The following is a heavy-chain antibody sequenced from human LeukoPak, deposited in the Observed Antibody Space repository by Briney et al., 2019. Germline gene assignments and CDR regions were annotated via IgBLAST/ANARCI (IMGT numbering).Heavy chain of an antibody. D-gene: IGHD1-1*01. CDR1: GGSISSGSYY. CDR2: IYTSGST. CDR3: AKEMRNWHYSHYYYMDV. J-gene: IGHJ6*03. Sequence: SETLSLTCTVSGGSISSGSYYWSWIRQPAGKGLEWIGRIYTSGSTNYNPSLKTRVTISVDTSKNQFSLKLSSVTAADTAVYYCAKEMRNWHYSHYYYMDVWGKGTTVTVSS. V-gene: IGHV4-61*02.